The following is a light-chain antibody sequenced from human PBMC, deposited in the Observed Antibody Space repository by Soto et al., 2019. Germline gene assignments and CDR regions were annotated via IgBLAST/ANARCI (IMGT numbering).Light chain of an antibody. CDR3: QVWDISSDVV. J-gene: IGLJ2*01. CDR1: NIGSKS. Sequence: SYELTQPPSVSVAPGQTARITCGGTNIGSKSVHWYQQKPGQAPVMVVYDDSDRPSGIPERFSGSNSGNTATLTISRVEAGDEADYYCQVWDISSDVVFGGGTKLTVL. CDR2: DDS. V-gene: IGLV3-21*02.